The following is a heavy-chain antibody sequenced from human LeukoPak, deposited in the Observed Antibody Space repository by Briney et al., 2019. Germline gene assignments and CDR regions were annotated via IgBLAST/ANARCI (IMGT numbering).Heavy chain of an antibody. D-gene: IGHD3-22*01. CDR1: GFTFDDYA. V-gene: IGHV3-9*01. J-gene: IGHJ3*02. CDR3: AKLGYYYDSSAPLDAFDI. Sequence: PGGSLRLSCAASGFTFDDYAMHWVRQAPGKGLEWVSGISWNSGSIGYADSVKGRFTISRDNAKNPLYLQMNSLRAEDTALYYCAKLGYYYDSSAPLDAFDIWGQGTMVTVSS. CDR2: ISWNSGSI.